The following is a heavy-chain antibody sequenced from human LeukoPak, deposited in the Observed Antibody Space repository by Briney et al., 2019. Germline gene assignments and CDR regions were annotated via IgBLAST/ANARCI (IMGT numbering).Heavy chain of an antibody. V-gene: IGHV1-69*13. CDR3: VRRARDDILTGYYKGAFDI. CDR1: GGTFSSYA. Sequence: GASVKVSCKASGGTFSSYAISWVRQAPGQGLEWMGGIIPIFGTANYAQKFQGRVTITADESTSTAYMELSSLRSEDTAVYYCVRRARDDILTGYYKGAFDIWGQGTMVTVSS. D-gene: IGHD3-9*01. J-gene: IGHJ3*02. CDR2: IIPIFGTA.